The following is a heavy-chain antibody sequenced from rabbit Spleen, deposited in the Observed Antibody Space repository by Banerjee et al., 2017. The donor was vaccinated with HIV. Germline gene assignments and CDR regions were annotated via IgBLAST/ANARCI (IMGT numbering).Heavy chain of an antibody. V-gene: IGHV1S47*01. Sequence: QEQLEETGGGLVQPGGSLTLTCKASGFSLSGYWMNWVRQTPGKGLEWIGYIDPVFGITYYANWVNGRFSISRENAQNTVFLQMTSLTAADTATYFCARDGAGGSYFALWGPGTLVTVS. D-gene: IGHD8-1*01. CDR1: GFSLSGYW. CDR3: ARDGAGGSYFAL. CDR2: IDPVFGIT. J-gene: IGHJ4*01.